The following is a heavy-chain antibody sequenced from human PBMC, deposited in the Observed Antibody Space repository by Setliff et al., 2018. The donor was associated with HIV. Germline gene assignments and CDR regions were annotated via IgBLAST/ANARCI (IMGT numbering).Heavy chain of an antibody. J-gene: IGHJ5*01. D-gene: IGHD2-21*01. CDR2: IYYSGTT. CDR1: GGSISSYY. CDR3: ARADYSRPYTWFDS. V-gene: IGHV4-59*12. Sequence: SETLSLTCTVSGGSISSYYWSWIRQPPGKGLEWIGYIYYSGTTNYNPSLKGRFTISRDNAKNSLYLQMNSLRVEDTAVYYCARADYSRPYTWFDSWGQGTLVTVSS.